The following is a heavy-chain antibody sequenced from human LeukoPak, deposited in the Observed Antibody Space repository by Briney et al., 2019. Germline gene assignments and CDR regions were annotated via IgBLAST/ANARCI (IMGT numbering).Heavy chain of an antibody. J-gene: IGHJ4*02. V-gene: IGHV3-30*18. CDR1: GFTFSSYG. D-gene: IGHD6-13*01. Sequence: PGGSLRLSCAASGFTFSSYGMHWVRQAPGKGLEWVAVISYDGSNKYYADSVKGRFTISRDNSKNTLYLQMNSLRAEDTAVYYCAKDYRYSSSWGYFDYWGQGTLVTVSS. CDR2: ISYDGSNK. CDR3: AKDYRYSSSWGYFDY.